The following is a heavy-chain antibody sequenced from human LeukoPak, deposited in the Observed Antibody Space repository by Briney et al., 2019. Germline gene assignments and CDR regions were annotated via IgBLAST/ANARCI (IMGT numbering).Heavy chain of an antibody. CDR3: AKNPPGGFEELFDY. CDR1: GFTFSTYG. V-gene: IGHV3-30*18. D-gene: IGHD3-16*01. J-gene: IGHJ4*02. CDR2: TSSDGSKK. Sequence: GGSLRLSCAASGFTFSTYGMHWVRQAPGKGLEWVAVTSSDGSKKYYADSVRGRFTIPRDNSKSTLYLQMNSLSAEDSAVYYCAKNPPGGFEELFDYWGQGTLVTVSS.